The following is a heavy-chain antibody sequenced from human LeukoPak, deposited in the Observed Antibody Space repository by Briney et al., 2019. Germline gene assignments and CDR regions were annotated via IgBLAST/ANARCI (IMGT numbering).Heavy chain of an antibody. CDR3: ARGFTGIFPFDY. CDR1: GGSISSGGYS. V-gene: IGHV4-30-2*01. Sequence: SETLSLTCAVSGGSISSGGYSWSWIRQPPGKGLEWIGYIYHSGSTYYNPSLKSRVTISVDTSKNQFSLKLSSVTAADTAVYYCARGFTGIFPFDYWGQGTLVTVSS. D-gene: IGHD3-3*01. J-gene: IGHJ4*02. CDR2: IYHSGST.